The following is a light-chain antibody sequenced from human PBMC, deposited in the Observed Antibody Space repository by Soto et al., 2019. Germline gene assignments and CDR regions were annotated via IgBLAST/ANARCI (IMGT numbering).Light chain of an antibody. CDR3: QHYNNWLTWT. Sequence: EIVFTQSPSTLSLSPGERATLSCRASQSVSTKLARYQQKPGQAPRLLIYGAYTRATGIPARFSGSGSGTDFTLTIGSLQSEDSAVYYCQHYNNWLTWTFGQGTKVDIK. CDR1: QSVSTK. CDR2: GAY. J-gene: IGKJ1*01. V-gene: IGKV3-15*01.